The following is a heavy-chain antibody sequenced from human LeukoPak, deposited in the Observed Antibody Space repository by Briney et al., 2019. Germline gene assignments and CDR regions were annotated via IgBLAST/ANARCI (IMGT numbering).Heavy chain of an antibody. J-gene: IGHJ4*02. Sequence: SETLSLTCTVSGGSISSYYWSWIRQPPGKGLEWIGYIYYTGSTNYNPSLKSRVTISVDTSKNQFSLKLSSMTAADTAVYYCARLRANYFDYWGQGTLVTVS. V-gene: IGHV4-59*01. CDR2: IYYTGST. CDR1: GGSISSYY. CDR3: ARLRANYFDY.